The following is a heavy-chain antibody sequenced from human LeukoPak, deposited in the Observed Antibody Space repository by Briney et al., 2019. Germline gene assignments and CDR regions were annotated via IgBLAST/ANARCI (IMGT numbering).Heavy chain of an antibody. CDR2: INHNGNT. Sequence: PSEXXSLTCAVYGGSFSGYHWTWLRQPPGKGLEWIGEINHNGNTNYNQSLKSRVTISVDTYKNQFSLELSFVTAADTAVYYCARPSRSLWFGDLYFDYRGQGTLVTVSS. CDR1: GGSFSGYH. D-gene: IGHD3-10*01. J-gene: IGHJ4*02. V-gene: IGHV4-34*01. CDR3: ARPSRSLWFGDLYFDY.